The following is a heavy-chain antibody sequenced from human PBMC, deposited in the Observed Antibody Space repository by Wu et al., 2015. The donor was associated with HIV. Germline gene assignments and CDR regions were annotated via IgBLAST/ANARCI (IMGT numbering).Heavy chain of an antibody. CDR2: INPSGGST. CDR1: GYIFINYY. V-gene: IGHV1-46*01. CDR3: ARGPNGYYGSGSYFSF. J-gene: IGHJ4*02. D-gene: IGHD3-10*01. Sequence: QVQLVQSGAEVKKPGASVRVSCKASGYIFINYYMNWVRQAPGRGIEWMGIINPSGGSTSYAQKFEDRVTMNRDTSTSTVYMEVSNLTSKDTAVYYCARGPNGYYGSGSYFSFWGQGTLVTVSS.